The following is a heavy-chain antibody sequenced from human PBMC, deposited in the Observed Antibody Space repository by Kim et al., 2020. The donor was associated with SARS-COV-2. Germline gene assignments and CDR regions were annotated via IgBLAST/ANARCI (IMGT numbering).Heavy chain of an antibody. Sequence: SETLSLTCTVSGGSISSGGYYWSWIRQHPGKGLEWIGYIYYSGSTYYNPSLKSRVTISVDTSKNQFSLKLSSVTAADTAVYYCARDTYYYDSSGYYSGGWYFQHWGQGTLVTVSS. J-gene: IGHJ1*01. CDR3: ARDTYYYDSSGYYSGGWYFQH. D-gene: IGHD3-22*01. CDR2: IYYSGST. V-gene: IGHV4-31*03. CDR1: GGSISSGGYY.